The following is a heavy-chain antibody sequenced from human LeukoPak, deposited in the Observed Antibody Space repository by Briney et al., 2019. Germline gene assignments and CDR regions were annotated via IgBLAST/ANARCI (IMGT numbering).Heavy chain of an antibody. Sequence: PSETLSLTCTVSGGSISSSSYYWGWIRQPPGKGLAWIGSIYYSGSTYYNPSLKSRVTISVDTSKNQFSLKLSSVTAADTAVYYCARQVATKGEWAFDVWGQGIVVTVSS. CDR1: GGSISSSSYY. CDR2: IYYSGST. V-gene: IGHV4-39*07. CDR3: ARQVATKGEWAFDV. D-gene: IGHD5-12*01. J-gene: IGHJ3*01.